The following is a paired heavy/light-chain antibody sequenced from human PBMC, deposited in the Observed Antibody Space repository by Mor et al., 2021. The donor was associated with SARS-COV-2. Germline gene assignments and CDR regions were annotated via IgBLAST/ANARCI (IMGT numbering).Heavy chain of an antibody. CDR2: ISKDGSYK. CDR1: GFTFSSYA. J-gene: IGHJ4*02. D-gene: IGHD3-3*01. Sequence: QVQLVQSGGGVVQPGRSLRLSCLASGFTFSSYAMHWVRQAPGKGLEWVGVISKDGSYKFYIDSVQGRFTFSRDNAKNTLFLQMNSLKTEDTAVYYCTTETGKSGPLDHWGQGTLVTVSS. CDR3: TTETGKSGPLDH. V-gene: IGHV3-30*04.
Light chain of an antibody. Sequence: DIQMTQSPSSLSASVGDRVTITCRASQTIKNFLNWYQQKPGRAPMLLIYATSNLQTGVPSRFSGSGSGTDFSLTISSLQPEDFATYYCQQSYIVPRTCGQGTKVEIK. J-gene: IGKJ1*01. V-gene: IGKV1-39*01. CDR3: QQSYIVPRT. CDR1: QTIKNF. CDR2: ATS.